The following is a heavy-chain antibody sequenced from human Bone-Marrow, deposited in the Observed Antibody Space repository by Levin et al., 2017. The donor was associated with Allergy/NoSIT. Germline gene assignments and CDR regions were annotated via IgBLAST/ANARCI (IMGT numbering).Heavy chain of an antibody. CDR2: INHNGNT. CDR3: ARKGIRRVRGVSP. J-gene: IGHJ5*02. D-gene: IGHD3-10*01. V-gene: IGHV4-34*01. CDR1: GGSFSDYY. Sequence: SETLSLTCAVYGGSFSDYYWSWIRQPPGKGLQWIGEINHNGNTNYNPSLKSRVTISVDTSKNQFSLKLSSVTAADTAVYYCARKGIRRVRGVSPWGQGTLVTVSS.